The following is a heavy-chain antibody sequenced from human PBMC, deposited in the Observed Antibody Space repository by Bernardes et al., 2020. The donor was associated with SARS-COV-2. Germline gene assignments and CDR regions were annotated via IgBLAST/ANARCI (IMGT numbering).Heavy chain of an antibody. V-gene: IGHV3-11*03. CDR3: ARSYFGSGTSYNPNYYSYPGIDV. CDR2: ISGRGTYT. D-gene: IGHD3-10*01. Sequence: GGSLRLSCTASGFTFSDYYMTWIRQAPGMALEWVSYISGRGTYTDYADSVKGRFTISRDSAKNSLYLQMNSLRAEDTALYYCARSYFGSGTSYNPNYYSYPGIDVWGQGTTVTVSS. CDR1: GFTFSDYY. J-gene: IGHJ6*02.